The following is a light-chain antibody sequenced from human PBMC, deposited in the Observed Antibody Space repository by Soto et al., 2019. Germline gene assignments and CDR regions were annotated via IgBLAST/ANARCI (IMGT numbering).Light chain of an antibody. J-gene: IGKJ2*01. Sequence: EIVLTQSPGTLSLSPGERATLSCRASQSVSSCYVAWYQQKPGQAHMLLIYGASSRAADVPDRFSGSGSGTDFTLTIRRLAPEDFAVYYCHQYGSSPLYTFGQGTKLEIK. V-gene: IGKV3-20*01. CDR3: HQYGSSPLYT. CDR2: GAS. CDR1: QSVSSCY.